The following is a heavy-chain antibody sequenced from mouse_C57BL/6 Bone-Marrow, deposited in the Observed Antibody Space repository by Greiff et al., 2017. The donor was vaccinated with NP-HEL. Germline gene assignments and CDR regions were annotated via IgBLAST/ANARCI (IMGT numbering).Heavy chain of an antibody. CDR1: GYSITSGYD. D-gene: IGHD1-1*01. CDR3: ARGITTVRPYWYFDV. J-gene: IGHJ1*03. Sequence: EVKLVESGPGMVKPSQSLSLTCTVTGYSITSGYDWHWIRHFPGNKLEWMGYISYSGSTNYNPSLKSRISITHDTSKNHFFLKLNSVTTEDTATYYCARGITTVRPYWYFDVWGTGTTVTVSS. CDR2: ISYSGST. V-gene: IGHV3-1*01.